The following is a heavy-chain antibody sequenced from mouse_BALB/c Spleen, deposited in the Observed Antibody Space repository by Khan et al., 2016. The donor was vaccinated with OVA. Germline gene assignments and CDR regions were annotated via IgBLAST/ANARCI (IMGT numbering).Heavy chain of an antibody. D-gene: IGHD4-1*01. CDR1: GFTFSTYS. J-gene: IGHJ3*01. CDR2: ISSAGDYT. V-gene: IGHV5-6*01. Sequence: EVKLMESGGDLVRPGGSLKLSCSASGFTFSTYSMSWVRQTPDKRLEWVATISSAGDYTFFPDSVKGRFTISRDNARNTLYLQMSSLRSEDTAMYYCASHLTGACAYWGQGTLVTVAA. CDR3: ASHLTGACAY.